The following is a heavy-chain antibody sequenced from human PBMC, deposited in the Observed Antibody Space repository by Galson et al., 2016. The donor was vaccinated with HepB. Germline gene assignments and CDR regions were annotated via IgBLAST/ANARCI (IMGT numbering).Heavy chain of an antibody. Sequence: SLRLSCAASGFTFSSHSMNWVRQAPGKGLEWVSYISSRSSNIYYADSVKGRFTISRDNGKNSLYLQMNRLRAEDTAVYYCARDPTRNYYDSSAYNYFSAGWFDPWGQGTLVTVSS. CDR1: GFTFSSHS. V-gene: IGHV3-48*04. D-gene: IGHD3-22*01. CDR2: ISSRSSNI. CDR3: ARDPTRNYYDSSAYNYFSAGWFDP. J-gene: IGHJ5*02.